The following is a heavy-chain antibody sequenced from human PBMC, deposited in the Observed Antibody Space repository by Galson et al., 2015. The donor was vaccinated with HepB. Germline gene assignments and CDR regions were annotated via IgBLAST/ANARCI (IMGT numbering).Heavy chain of an antibody. CDR2: IGARGTYT. J-gene: IGHJ4*02. CDR1: GFTFSDDW. D-gene: IGHD4-17*01. CDR3: AKDDDYAEYGYYFDH. V-gene: IGHV3-23*01. Sequence: SLRLSCAASGFTFSDDWMNWARQAPGKGLEWVSGIGARGTYTYYADSVKGRFTVSRDNSKNTLYLQMNSLRAEDTALYYCAKDDDYAEYGYYFDHWGQGTLVTVSS.